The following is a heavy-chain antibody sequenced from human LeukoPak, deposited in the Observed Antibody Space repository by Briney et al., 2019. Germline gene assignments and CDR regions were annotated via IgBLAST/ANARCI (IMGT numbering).Heavy chain of an antibody. V-gene: IGHV7-4-1*02. J-gene: IGHJ4*02. CDR2: INTNTGNP. D-gene: IGHD3-10*01. CDR3: ARDPSPLWFGESYYFDY. CDR1: GYTFTSYA. Sequence: ASVKVSCKASGYTFTSYAMNWVRQAPGQGLEWMGWINTNTGNPTYAQGFTGRFVFSLDTSVSTAYLQISSLKAEDTAVYYCARDPSPLWFGESYYFDYWGQGTLVTVSS.